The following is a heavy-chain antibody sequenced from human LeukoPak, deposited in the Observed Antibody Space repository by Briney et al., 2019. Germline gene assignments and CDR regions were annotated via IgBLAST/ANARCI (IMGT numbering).Heavy chain of an antibody. CDR2: ISSSGSTI. CDR1: GFTFSSYE. J-gene: IGHJ4*02. CDR3: ARGHDPRGDIFDY. D-gene: IGHD3-16*01. V-gene: IGHV3-48*03. Sequence: SGGSLRLSCAASGFTFSSYEMNWVRQAPGKGLEWVSYISSSGSTIYYADSVKGRFTISRDNAKNSLYLQMNSLRAEDTALYYCARGHDPRGDIFDYWGQGTLVTVSS.